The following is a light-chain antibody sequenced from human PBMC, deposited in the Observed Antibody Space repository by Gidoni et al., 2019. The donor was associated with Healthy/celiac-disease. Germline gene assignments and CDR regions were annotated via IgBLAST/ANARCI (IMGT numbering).Light chain of an antibody. CDR1: QSISSY. V-gene: IGKV1-39*01. J-gene: IGKJ3*01. CDR2: AAS. CDR3: QQRYSTPPIT. Sequence: IHMTQSPSSLSASVGDRVTITCLASQSISSYLNWYQQKPGKAPKLLIYAASNLQSGVPSRFSGSGSGTDFTLTISSLQPEDFATYYCQQRYSTPPITFGPGTKVEIK.